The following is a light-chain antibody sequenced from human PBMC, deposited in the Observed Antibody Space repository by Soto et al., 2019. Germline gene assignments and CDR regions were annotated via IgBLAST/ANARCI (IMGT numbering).Light chain of an antibody. CDR3: QQYGISPLT. CDR2: GAS. J-gene: IGKJ5*01. CDR1: QSVSSSY. V-gene: IGKV3-20*01. Sequence: EIVLTQSPGTLSLSPGERATLSCRASQSVSSSYLAWYQQKPGQAPRLLIYGASSRATGIPDRFSGSGSGTDFTLTISRLSPEDFAVYYCQQYGISPLTFGQGTRLEIK.